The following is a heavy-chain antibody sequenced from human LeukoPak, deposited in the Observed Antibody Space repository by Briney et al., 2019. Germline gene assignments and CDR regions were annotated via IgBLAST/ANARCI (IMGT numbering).Heavy chain of an antibody. CDR2: IYYSGST. CDR3: ASSLVGAVDY. D-gene: IGHD1-26*01. CDR1: GGSISSYY. J-gene: IGHJ4*02. V-gene: IGHV4-59*01. Sequence: SETLSLTCTVSGGSISSYYWSWIRQPPGKGLEWIGYIYYSGSTNYNPSLKSRVTISVDTSKNQFSLKLSSVTAADTAVYYCASSLVGAVDYWGQGTLVTVSS.